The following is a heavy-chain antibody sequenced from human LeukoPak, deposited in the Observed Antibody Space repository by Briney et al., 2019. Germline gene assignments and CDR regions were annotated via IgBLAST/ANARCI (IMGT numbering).Heavy chain of an antibody. CDR1: GFTFSNYN. D-gene: IGHD1-1*01. V-gene: IGHV3-48*02. CDR2: ISSSSDTV. Sequence: GGSLRLSCAASGFTFSNYNMNWVRQAPGKVLEWVSYISSSSDTVFYPESVKGRFTISRDNAKNSLYLQIYSLRDDDTAVYYCARDDTGNSGHFDLWGRGTLVTVSS. J-gene: IGHJ2*01. CDR3: ARDDTGNSGHFDL.